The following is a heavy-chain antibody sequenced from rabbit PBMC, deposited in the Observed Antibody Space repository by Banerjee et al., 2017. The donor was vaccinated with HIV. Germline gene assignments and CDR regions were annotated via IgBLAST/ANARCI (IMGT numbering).Heavy chain of an antibody. J-gene: IGHJ4*01. CDR3: ARYISGWDYFDL. D-gene: IGHD4-1*01. CDR2: IYTSSGFT. CDR1: GFSLSSGA. Sequence: QQQLEESGGGLVQPEGSLTLSCTASGFSLSSGAMSWVRQAPGKGLEWIAYIYTSSGFTDYASWAKGRFTISKSTSLNTVTLQMTYLTGADTATYFCARYISGWDYFDLWGPGTLVTVS. V-gene: IGHV1S47*01.